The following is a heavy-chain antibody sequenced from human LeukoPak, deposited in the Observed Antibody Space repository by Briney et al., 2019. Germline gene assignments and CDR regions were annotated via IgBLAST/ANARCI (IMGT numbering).Heavy chain of an antibody. Sequence: ASVKVSCKASGYTFTSYDINWVRQATGQGLEWMGWMNPNSGNTGYAQKFQGRVTMTRNTSISTAYMELSSLRSEDTAVYYCARVEAAADWWFDPWGQGTLVTVSS. CDR1: GYTFTSYD. J-gene: IGHJ5*02. V-gene: IGHV1-8*01. D-gene: IGHD6-13*01. CDR3: ARVEAAADWWFDP. CDR2: MNPNSGNT.